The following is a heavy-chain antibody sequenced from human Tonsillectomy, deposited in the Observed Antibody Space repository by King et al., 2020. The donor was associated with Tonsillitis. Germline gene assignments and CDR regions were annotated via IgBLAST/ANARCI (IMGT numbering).Heavy chain of an antibody. J-gene: IGHJ6*02. CDR3: ARGGGDYYILAGYSYYYYGMDV. CDR1: GGTFSSYA. V-gene: IGHV1-69*01. CDR2: IIPIFDTE. Sequence: QLVQSGAEVKKPGSSVKVSCKASGGTFSSYAISWVRQAPGQGLEWMGGIIPIFDTENYAQKFQGRVTITADESTSTAYMELSSLRSEDTAVYYCARGGGDYYILAGYSYYYYGMDVWGQGTTVIVSS. D-gene: IGHD3-9*01.